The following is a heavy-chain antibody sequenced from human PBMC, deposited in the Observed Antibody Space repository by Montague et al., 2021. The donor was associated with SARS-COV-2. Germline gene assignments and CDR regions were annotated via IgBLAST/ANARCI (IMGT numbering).Heavy chain of an antibody. CDR1: GFTFTNYG. CDR3: AKDQNIVRSLGGSFDH. Sequence: SLRLSCAASGFTFTNYGMYWVRQAPGKGLEWVAVILSDGSNTHYLDSVKGRFTISRDNSRNILSLRMNNLLTEDTAVYYCAKDQNIVRSLGGSFDHWGQGTLVTVSS. D-gene: IGHD2-21*01. CDR2: ILSDGSNT. V-gene: IGHV3-30*18. J-gene: IGHJ4*02.